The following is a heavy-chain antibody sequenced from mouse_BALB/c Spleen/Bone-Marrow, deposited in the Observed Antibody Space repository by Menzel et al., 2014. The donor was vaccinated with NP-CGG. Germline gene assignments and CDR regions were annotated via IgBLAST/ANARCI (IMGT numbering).Heavy chain of an antibody. D-gene: IGHD1-1*01. CDR1: GFSLTSYG. CDR3: AREGGYYYGSRVAWFAY. Sequence: QVQLQQSGPGLVAPLQSLSISCTVSGFSLTSYGVHWVRQPPGKGLEWLGVIWAGGSTNYNSALMSRLSISKDNSKSQVCLKMNSLQTDDTAMYYCAREGGYYYGSRVAWFAYWGQGTLVTVSA. CDR2: IWAGGST. J-gene: IGHJ3*01. V-gene: IGHV2-9*02.